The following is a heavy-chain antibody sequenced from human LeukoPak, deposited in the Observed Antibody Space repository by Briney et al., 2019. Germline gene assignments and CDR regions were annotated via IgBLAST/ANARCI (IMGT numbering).Heavy chain of an antibody. D-gene: IGHD4-17*01. J-gene: IGHJ4*02. CDR2: ISYDGSYK. CDR1: GFTFSTYG. V-gene: IGHV3-30*18. CDR3: AKDYDYGDYAVDY. Sequence: GGSLRLSCAASGFTFSTYGMHWVRQAPGKGLEWVAFISYDGSYKYCADSVKGRFTISRDSSKNTLYLQMNSLRAEDTAVYYCAKDYDYGDYAVDYWGQGTLVTVSS.